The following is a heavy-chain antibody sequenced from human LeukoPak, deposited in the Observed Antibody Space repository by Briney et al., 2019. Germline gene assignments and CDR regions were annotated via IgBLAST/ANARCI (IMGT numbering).Heavy chain of an antibody. J-gene: IGHJ4*02. Sequence: PGGSLRLSCAASGFTFSSYGMHWVRQAPGKGLEWVAVISYDGSNKYYADSVKGRFTISRDNSKNTLYLQMNSLRAEHTAVYCCASAAGIPAYYFDYWGQGILVTVSS. D-gene: IGHD6-13*01. V-gene: IGHV3-30*03. CDR1: GFTFSSYG. CDR2: ISYDGSNK. CDR3: ASAAGIPAYYFDY.